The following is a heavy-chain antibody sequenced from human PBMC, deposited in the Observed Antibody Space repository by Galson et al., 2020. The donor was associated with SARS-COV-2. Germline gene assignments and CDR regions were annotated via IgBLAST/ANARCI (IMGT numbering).Heavy chain of an antibody. CDR1: GGTISSGAYY. J-gene: IGHJ6*02. CDR3: ARERINRDSSGYYFPYYYGMDV. Sequence: SETLSLTCTVSGGTISSGAYYWSWIRQPPGKGLEWIGYIYYSGSTYYNPSLKSRVTISVDTSKNQFSLKLSSVTAADTAVYYCARERINRDSSGYYFPYYYGMDVWGQGTTVTVSS. V-gene: IGHV4-30-4*01. D-gene: IGHD3-22*01. CDR2: IYYSGST.